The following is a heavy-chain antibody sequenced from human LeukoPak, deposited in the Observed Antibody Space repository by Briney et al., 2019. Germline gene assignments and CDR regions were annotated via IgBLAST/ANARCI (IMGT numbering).Heavy chain of an antibody. D-gene: IGHD7-27*01. J-gene: IGHJ2*01. CDR1: GDSISTYY. Sequence: PSETLSLTCTVSGDSISTYYWSWVRQPAGKGLEWIGRIHPSGSTNYNPSLKSRVTLSVDTSKNQFSLKLSSVTAADTAVYFCSTGDRLSFGPWGRGTLVAVSS. CDR2: IHPSGST. V-gene: IGHV4-4*07. CDR3: STGDRLSFGP.